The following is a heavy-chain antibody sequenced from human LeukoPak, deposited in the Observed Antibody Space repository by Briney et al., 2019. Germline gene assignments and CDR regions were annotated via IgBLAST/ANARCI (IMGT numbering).Heavy chain of an antibody. J-gene: IGHJ4*02. D-gene: IGHD3-22*01. CDR3: ARGGDSSGYYYPVFDY. Sequence: SETLSLTCIVSSGSISGYYWSWIRQPPGKGLEWIGYIYYSGSTNYNPSLKSRVTISVDTSKNQFSLKLSSVTAADAAVYYCARGGDSSGYYYPVFDYWGQGTLVTDSS. V-gene: IGHV4-59*01. CDR2: IYYSGST. CDR1: SGSISGYY.